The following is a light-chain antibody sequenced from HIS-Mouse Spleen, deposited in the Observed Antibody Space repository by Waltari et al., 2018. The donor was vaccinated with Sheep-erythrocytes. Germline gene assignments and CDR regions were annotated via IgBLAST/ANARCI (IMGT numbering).Light chain of an antibody. CDR2: EGS. CDR1: SSDAVSYTL. Sequence: QSALTQPASVSGSPGQSITIPCTGTSSDAVSYTLFSWYQQHPGKAPKLMIYEGSKRPSGVSNRFSGSKSGNTASLTISGLQAEDEADYYCCSYAGSSTPWVFGGGTKLTVL. CDR3: CSYAGSSTPWV. V-gene: IGLV2-23*01. J-gene: IGLJ3*02.